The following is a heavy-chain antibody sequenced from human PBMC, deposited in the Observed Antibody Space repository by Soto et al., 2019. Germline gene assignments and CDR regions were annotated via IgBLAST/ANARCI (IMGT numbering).Heavy chain of an antibody. CDR2: IKDGGRT. D-gene: IGHD5-12*01. CDR3: ARGQEGVVATH. V-gene: IGHV4-34*01. J-gene: IGHJ4*02. Sequence: QVQLQQWGAGLLKPSETLSLNCAVNGGSLSGYYWSWIRQPPGKGLEWIGEIKDGGRTNYSPSLKSRATISSDTSNNQFSLRLYSVTAADTGVYYCARGQEGVVATHWDQGILVTVSS. CDR1: GGSLSGYY.